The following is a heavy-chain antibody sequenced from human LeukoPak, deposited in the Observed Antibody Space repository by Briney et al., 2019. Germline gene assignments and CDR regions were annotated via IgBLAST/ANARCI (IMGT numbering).Heavy chain of an antibody. D-gene: IGHD4-17*01. CDR3: ARAYGDYSLYYYGMDV. Sequence: ASVKVSCKASGYIFTSYGISWVRQAPGQGLEWMGWISAYNGNTNYAQKLQGRVTMTTDTSTSTAYMELRSLRSDDTAVYYCARAYGDYSLYYYGMDVWGQGTTVTVSS. J-gene: IGHJ6*02. V-gene: IGHV1-18*01. CDR2: ISAYNGNT. CDR1: GYIFTSYG.